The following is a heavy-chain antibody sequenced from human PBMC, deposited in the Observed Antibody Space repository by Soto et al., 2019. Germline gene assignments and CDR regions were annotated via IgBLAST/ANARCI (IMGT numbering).Heavy chain of an antibody. J-gene: IGHJ4*02. CDR2: ISYDGSNK. V-gene: IGHV3-30-3*01. CDR1: GFTFSSYA. CDR3: ARDDSQAWGSWSDQFDY. D-gene: IGHD6-13*01. Sequence: QVQLVESGGGVVQPGRSLRLSCAASGFTFSSYAMHWVRQAPGKGLEWVAVISYDGSNKYYADSVKGRFTISRDNSKNTLYLQMNSLRAEDTAVYYCARDDSQAWGSWSDQFDYWGQGTLVTVSS.